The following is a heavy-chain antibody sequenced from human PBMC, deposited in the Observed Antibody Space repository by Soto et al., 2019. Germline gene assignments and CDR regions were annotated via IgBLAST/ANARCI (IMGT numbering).Heavy chain of an antibody. V-gene: IGHV5-10-1*01. D-gene: IGHD3-22*01. Sequence: GESLKISCKGSGYSFAGYWITWVRQKPGKSLEWVGRIDPSDSQTYYSPSFRGHVTISVTKSITTVFLQWSSLRASDTAMYYCARQIYDSDTGPNFQYYFDSWGQGTPVTVSS. CDR1: GYSFAGYW. J-gene: IGHJ4*02. CDR2: IDPSDSQT. CDR3: ARQIYDSDTGPNFQYYFDS.